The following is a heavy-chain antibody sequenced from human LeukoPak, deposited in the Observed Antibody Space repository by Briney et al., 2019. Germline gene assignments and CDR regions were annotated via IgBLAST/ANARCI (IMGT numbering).Heavy chain of an antibody. V-gene: IGHV3-7*01. D-gene: IGHD6-19*01. CDR3: AREKQKYSSGWYCLDY. J-gene: IGHJ4*02. CDR1: GFTFSSYW. CDR2: IKQDGSNK. Sequence: GRSLRLSCAASGFTFSSYWMSWVRQAPGKGLEWVANIKQDGSNKYYADSVKGRFTISRDNSKNTLYLQMNSLRAEDTAVYYCAREKQKYSSGWYCLDYWGQGTLVTVSS.